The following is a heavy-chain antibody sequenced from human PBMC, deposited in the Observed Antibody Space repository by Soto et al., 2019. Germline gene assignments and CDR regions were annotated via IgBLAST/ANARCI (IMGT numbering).Heavy chain of an antibody. D-gene: IGHD3-10*01. V-gene: IGHV2-5*02. CDR2: IYWDDDK. Sequence: QITLKESGPTLVKPTQTLTLTCTFSGFSLSTSGVGVGWIRQPPGKALEWLALIYWDDDKRYSPSLKSRLTITTDTSKNQVVLTMTHMAPVDTATYYCACLDSYYYGSGHNYWGQVTLVTVSS. CDR3: ACLDSYYYGSGHNY. CDR1: GFSLSTSGVG. J-gene: IGHJ4*02.